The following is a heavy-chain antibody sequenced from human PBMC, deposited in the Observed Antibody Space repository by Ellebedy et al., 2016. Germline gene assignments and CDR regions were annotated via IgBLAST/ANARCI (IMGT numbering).Heavy chain of an antibody. V-gene: IGHV4-34*01. CDR3: ARDGDFDY. J-gene: IGHJ4*02. D-gene: IGHD3-10*01. CDR2: VNYRGIA. CDR1: GGSFSPYY. Sequence: SETLSLXXAVYGGSFSPYYWSWIRQPPGEGLQWIGQVNYRGIAKYTPSLKSRVTISVDTSKNQFSLNLTSVTAADTAVYFCARDGDFDYWGQGILVTVSS.